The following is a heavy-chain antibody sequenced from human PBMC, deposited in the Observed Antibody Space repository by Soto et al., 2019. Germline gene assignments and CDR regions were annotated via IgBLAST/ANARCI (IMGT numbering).Heavy chain of an antibody. CDR1: GGSVSSGSHY. Sequence: QVQLQESGPGLVKPSETLSLTCTVSGGSVSSGSHYWSWIRQPPGKGLEWIGYVYYSGTTNYNPSPKRRVTISVDTSRNQFSLKLSSLTAADTAVYYCARDYRGYTTGYAFDIWGQGTMVTVSS. D-gene: IGHD5-18*01. CDR3: ARDYRGYTTGYAFDI. CDR2: VYYSGTT. J-gene: IGHJ3*02. V-gene: IGHV4-61*01.